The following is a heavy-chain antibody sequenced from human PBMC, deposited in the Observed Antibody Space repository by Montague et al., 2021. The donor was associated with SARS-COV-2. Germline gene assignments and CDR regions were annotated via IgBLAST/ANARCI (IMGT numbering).Heavy chain of an antibody. CDR3: AMRGGALDAFDI. Sequence: SGSTYYNPSLKSRVTISLDTSKNQFSLKLSPVTAADTAVYYCAMRGGALDAFDIWGQGTMVSGSS. J-gene: IGHJ3*02. D-gene: IGHD4-17*01. CDR2: SGST. V-gene: IGHV4-39*01.